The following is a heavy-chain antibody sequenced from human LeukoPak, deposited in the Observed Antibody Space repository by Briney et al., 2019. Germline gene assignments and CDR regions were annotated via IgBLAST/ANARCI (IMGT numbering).Heavy chain of an antibody. CDR2: INWNGGST. J-gene: IGHJ4*02. D-gene: IGHD3-22*01. CDR1: GFTFDDYG. V-gene: IGHV3-20*04. CDR3: ARVNYYYDSSGSYEFDY. Sequence: GGSLRLSCAASGFTFDDYGMSWVRQAPGKGLEWVSGINWNGGSTGYADSVKGRFTTSRDNAKNSLYLQMNSLRAEDTALYYCARVNYYYDSSGSYEFDYWGQGTLVTVSS.